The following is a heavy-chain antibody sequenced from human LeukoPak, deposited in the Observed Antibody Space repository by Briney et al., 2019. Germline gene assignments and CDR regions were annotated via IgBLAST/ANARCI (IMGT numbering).Heavy chain of an antibody. J-gene: IGHJ6*03. V-gene: IGHV1-2*06. CDR3: ARGYSSSWRWRGNYYMDV. CDR1: GYTFTGYY. CDR2: INPNSGGT. D-gene: IGHD6-13*01. Sequence: GASVKVSCTASGYTFTGYYMHWVRQAPGQGLEWMGRINPNSGGTNYAQKFQGRVTMTRDMSISTAYMELSRLRSDDTAVYYCARGYSSSWRWRGNYYMDVWGKGTTVTVSS.